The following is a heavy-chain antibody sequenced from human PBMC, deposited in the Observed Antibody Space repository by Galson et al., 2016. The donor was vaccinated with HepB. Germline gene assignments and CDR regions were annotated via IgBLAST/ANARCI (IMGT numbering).Heavy chain of an antibody. D-gene: IGHD3-10*01. CDR3: AVAGTTSSSGFDI. CDR2: IYPGDSGT. V-gene: IGHV5-51*01. Sequence: QSGAEVKKPGESLKISCKGSGYSFTNYWIAWVRQMPRKGLEWMGIIYPGDSGTRYSPSFQGQVTISADNSTTTAYLQWSSLKASDTAMYYCAVAGTTSSSGFDIWGHGTMVTVSS. J-gene: IGHJ3*02. CDR1: GYSFTNYW.